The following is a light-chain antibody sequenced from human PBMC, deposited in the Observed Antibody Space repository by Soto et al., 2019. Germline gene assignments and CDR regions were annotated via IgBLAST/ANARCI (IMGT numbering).Light chain of an antibody. CDR3: QQYNHWPRT. CDR1: QSISSW. Sequence: DIQMTQSPSTLSASVGDRVTITCRASQSISSWLAWYQQKPGKAPKLLIYKASSLESGVPSRFSGSGSGTDFTLTISSLQSEDFAVYFCQQYNHWPRTFGQGTKVDIK. CDR2: KAS. J-gene: IGKJ1*01. V-gene: IGKV1-5*03.